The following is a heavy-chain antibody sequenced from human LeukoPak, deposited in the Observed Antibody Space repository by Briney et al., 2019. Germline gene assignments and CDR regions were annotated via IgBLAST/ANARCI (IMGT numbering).Heavy chain of an antibody. J-gene: IGHJ4*02. D-gene: IGHD3-10*01. Sequence: GGSLRLSCSASGFTFSTYSMHWVRQAPGKGLEYVSSVTNNGGSTYYADSVKGRFTISRDNSKNTLNLQMSSLRTEDTTVYFCVKAVAGSFDYWGQGTLVTVSS. CDR2: VTNNGGST. CDR3: VKAVAGSFDY. CDR1: GFTFSTYS. V-gene: IGHV3-64D*06.